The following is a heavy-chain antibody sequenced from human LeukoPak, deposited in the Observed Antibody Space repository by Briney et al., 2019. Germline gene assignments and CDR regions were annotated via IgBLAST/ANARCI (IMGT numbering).Heavy chain of an antibody. CDR3: ARRRHCSSTSCHDAFDI. D-gene: IGHD2-2*01. CDR2: IYTSGST. J-gene: IGHJ3*02. V-gene: IGHV4-61*02. Sequence: SETLSLTCSVSGDSIISTNSYWGWIRQPPGKGLEWIGRIYTSGSTNYNPSLKSRVTISVDTSKNQFSLKLSSVTAADTAVYYCARRRHCSSTSCHDAFDIWGQGTMVTVSS. CDR1: GDSIISTNSY.